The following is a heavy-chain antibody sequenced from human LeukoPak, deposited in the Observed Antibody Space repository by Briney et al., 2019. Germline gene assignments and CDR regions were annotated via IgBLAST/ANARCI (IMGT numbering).Heavy chain of an antibody. CDR1: GFAFNDFA. CDR2: IRRDGSHK. J-gene: IGHJ4*02. CDR3: AKSSIMFAAGRLGSIDF. V-gene: IGHV3-30*02. D-gene: IGHD6-25*01. Sequence: GGSLRLFCPASGFAFNDFAMYWVRQAPGKGRDWVALIRRDGSHKFYAHSMKGRFTISRDNSKNTLYLQMSSLRAEDTAVYYCAKSSIMFAAGRLGSIDFWGQGTLVTVSS.